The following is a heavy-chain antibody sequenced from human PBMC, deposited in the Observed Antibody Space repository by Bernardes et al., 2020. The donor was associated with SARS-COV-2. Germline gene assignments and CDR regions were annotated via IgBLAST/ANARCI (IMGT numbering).Heavy chain of an antibody. CDR1: GFTFSIYA. V-gene: IGHV3-23*01. D-gene: IGHD3-22*01. J-gene: IGHJ2*01. CDR2: ITDSGDST. CDR3: AKDKYYYDRSGSPNWYFDL. Sequence: RGSLRLSCAASGFTFSIYAISWVRLAPGKGLEWVSGITDSGDSTYFADSVKGRFTISRDNSKNKPYLEMKGLRAEDTAAYYCAKDKYYYDRSGSPNWYFDLWGRGTLVTVSS.